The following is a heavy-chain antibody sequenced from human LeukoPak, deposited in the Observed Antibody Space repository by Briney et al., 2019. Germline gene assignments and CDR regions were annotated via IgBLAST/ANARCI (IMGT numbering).Heavy chain of an antibody. D-gene: IGHD6-19*01. Sequence: PSETLSLTCTVSGGSISSYYWGWIRQPPGKGLEWIGSIYYSGSTYYNPSLKSRVTISVDTSKNQFSLKLSSVTAADTAVYYCARGWMRRGCPFDYWGQGTLVTVSS. CDR2: IYYSGST. V-gene: IGHV4-39*07. J-gene: IGHJ4*02. CDR3: ARGWMRRGCPFDY. CDR1: GGSISSYY.